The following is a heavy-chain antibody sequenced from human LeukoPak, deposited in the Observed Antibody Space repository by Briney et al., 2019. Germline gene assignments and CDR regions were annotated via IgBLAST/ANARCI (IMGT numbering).Heavy chain of an antibody. CDR1: GFTFSGSA. CDR3: TTDSPVGASHPVFDY. V-gene: IGHV3-73*01. D-gene: IGHD1-26*01. CDR2: IRSKANSYAT. Sequence: GGSLRLSCAASGFTFSGSAMHWVRQASGKGLEWVGRIRSKANSYATAYAASVKGRFTISRDDSKNTAYLQMNSLKTEDTAVYYCTTDSPVGASHPVFDYWGQGTLVTVSS. J-gene: IGHJ4*02.